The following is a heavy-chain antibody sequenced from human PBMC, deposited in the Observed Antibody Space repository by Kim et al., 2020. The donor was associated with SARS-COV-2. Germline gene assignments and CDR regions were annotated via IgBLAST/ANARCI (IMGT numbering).Heavy chain of an antibody. J-gene: IGHJ3*02. CDR1: GFTFSSYA. V-gene: IGHV3-64D*09. D-gene: IGHD3-22*01. Sequence: GGSLRLSCSTSGFTFSSYAMHWVRQAPGKGLEYVSAISSNGVSTYYADSVKGRFTISRDNSKNTLYLQMSSLRAEDTAVYYCVKDRKYYDSSGRVAFDIWGQGTMVTVSS. CDR3: VKDRKYYDSSGRVAFDI. CDR2: ISSNGVST.